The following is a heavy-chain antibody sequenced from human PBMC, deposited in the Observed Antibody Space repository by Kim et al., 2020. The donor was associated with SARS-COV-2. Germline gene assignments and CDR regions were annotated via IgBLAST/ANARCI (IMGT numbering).Heavy chain of an antibody. Sequence: ASVKVSCKASGYTFTSYAMNWVRQAPGQGLEWMGWINTNTGNPTYAQGFTGRFVFSLDTSVSTAYLQISSLKAEDTAVYYCARRNDILTGHYYYYGMDVWDQGTTVTVSS. CDR2: INTNTGNP. D-gene: IGHD3-9*01. CDR3: ARRNDILTGHYYYYGMDV. CDR1: GYTFTSYA. J-gene: IGHJ6*02. V-gene: IGHV7-4-1*02.